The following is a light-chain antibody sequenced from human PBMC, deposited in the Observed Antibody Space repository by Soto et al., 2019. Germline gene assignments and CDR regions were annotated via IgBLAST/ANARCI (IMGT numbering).Light chain of an antibody. CDR1: ISDIGGYNY. V-gene: IGLV2-14*01. CDR3: SSYTSKNSYIL. CDR2: EVS. Sequence: QSALTQPASVSGTPGQSITISFTGTISDIGGYNYVSWYQQFPGKAPELIIVEVSDRPSGVSDLFSGSKSGNTASLTISGLQAEDEADYYCSSYTSKNSYILFGGGTKLTAL. J-gene: IGLJ2*01.